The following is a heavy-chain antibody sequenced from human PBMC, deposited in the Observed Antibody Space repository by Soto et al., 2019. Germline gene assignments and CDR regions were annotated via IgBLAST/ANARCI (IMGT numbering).Heavy chain of an antibody. CDR3: AKTYGDFYWYFDL. Sequence: QAQLVQSGTEVKRPGASVKVSCKASGYTFTSYGISWVRQAPGQGLEWLGWIRVYNGATNYAEKLQGRVTVTIDPSANTAYMELRNWRSNDTAVYFCAKTYGDFYWYFDLWGRGPLVTVSS. CDR1: GYTFTSYG. D-gene: IGHD4-17*01. V-gene: IGHV1-18*01. CDR2: IRVYNGAT. J-gene: IGHJ2*01.